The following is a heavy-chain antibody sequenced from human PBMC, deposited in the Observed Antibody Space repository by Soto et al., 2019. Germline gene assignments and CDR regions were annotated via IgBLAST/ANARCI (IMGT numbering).Heavy chain of an antibody. V-gene: IGHV4-61*01. J-gene: IGHJ4*02. CDR3: ATIGIVGATSVDY. D-gene: IGHD1-26*01. Sequence: TLSLTCTVSGGSVSSSSYYWSWIRQPPGKGLEWIGYISTSGSTNHDPSLKSRVTVSVDTSKNQFSLKLSSVSAADTAVYYCATIGIVGATSVDYWGQGTLVTVSS. CDR1: GGSVSSSSYY. CDR2: ISTSGST.